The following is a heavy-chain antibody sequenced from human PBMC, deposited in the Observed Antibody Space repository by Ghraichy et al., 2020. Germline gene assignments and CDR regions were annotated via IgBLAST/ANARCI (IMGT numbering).Heavy chain of an antibody. Sequence: ASVKVSCKAFGYTFTHYHIHWLRQAPGQGLEWVGWNNPNTGETKFAQKFQGWVTMTRDKSIRTAYMELSRLISDDTAVHYCARDSLDYSYGITFWGQGTTVTVSS. V-gene: IGHV1-2*04. D-gene: IGHD3-16*01. J-gene: IGHJ6*02. CDR2: NNPNTGET. CDR3: ARDSLDYSYGITF. CDR1: GYTFTHYH.